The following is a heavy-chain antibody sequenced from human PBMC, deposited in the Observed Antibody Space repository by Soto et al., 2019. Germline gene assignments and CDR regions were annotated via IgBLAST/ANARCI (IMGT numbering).Heavy chain of an antibody. V-gene: IGHV1-69*13. J-gene: IGHJ4*02. D-gene: IGHD3-22*01. CDR3: ARATSYYYGSSGRPPWYFDY. Sequence: SVKVSCKASGGTFSSYAISWVRQAPGQGLEWMGGIIPIFGTASYAQKFQGRVTITADESTSTAYMELSSLRSEDTAVYYCARATSYYYGSSGRPPWYFDYWGQGTLVTVSS. CDR2: IIPIFGTA. CDR1: GGTFSSYA.